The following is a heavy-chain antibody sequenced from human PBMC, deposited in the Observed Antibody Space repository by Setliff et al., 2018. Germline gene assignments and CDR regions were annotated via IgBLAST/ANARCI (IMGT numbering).Heavy chain of an antibody. CDR3: ARSRSSSPWNNWFDP. J-gene: IGHJ5*02. D-gene: IGHD6-6*01. Sequence: PGESLKISCKSSGYTFTNFWIGWVRQMPGKGLEWMGIIYPGDSDTRYSPSFQGQVTISADKSISTAYLQWSSLKASDTAMYYCARSRSSSPWNNWFDPWGQGTLVTVSS. V-gene: IGHV5-51*01. CDR1: GYTFTNFW. CDR2: IYPGDSDT.